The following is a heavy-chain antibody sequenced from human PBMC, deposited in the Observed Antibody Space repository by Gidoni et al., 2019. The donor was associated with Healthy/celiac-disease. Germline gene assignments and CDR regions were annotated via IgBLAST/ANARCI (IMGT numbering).Heavy chain of an antibody. Sequence: QVQLQQWGAGLLKPSETLSLTCAVYGGSFSGYYWSWIRQPPGKGLEWIGEINHSGSTNYNPSLKSRVTISVDTSKNQFSLKLSSVTAADTAVYYCARGQGAFGELLPFDYWGQGTLVTVSS. CDR1: GGSFSGYY. D-gene: IGHD3-10*01. V-gene: IGHV4-34*01. J-gene: IGHJ4*02. CDR3: ARGQGAFGELLPFDY. CDR2: INHSGST.